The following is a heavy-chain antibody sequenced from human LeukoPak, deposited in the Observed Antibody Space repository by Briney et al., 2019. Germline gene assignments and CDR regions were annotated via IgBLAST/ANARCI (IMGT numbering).Heavy chain of an antibody. CDR3: ASREAARIFDY. Sequence: PSETLSLTCAVSGGSISSGGYSWSWIRQPPGKGLEWIGEINHSGSTNYNPSLKSRVTISVDTSKNQFSLKLSSVTAADTAVYYCASREAARIFDYWGQGTLVTVSS. J-gene: IGHJ4*02. CDR1: GGSISSGGYS. CDR2: INHSGST. D-gene: IGHD6-6*01. V-gene: IGHV4-34*01.